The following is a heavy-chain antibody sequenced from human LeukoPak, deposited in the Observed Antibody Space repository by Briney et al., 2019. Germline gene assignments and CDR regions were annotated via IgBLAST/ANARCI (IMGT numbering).Heavy chain of an antibody. Sequence: SETLSLTCTVSGGSIDSSPYYWGWIRQPPGKGLEWIGSIYHTGNTHYNPSLKSRVTISVDTSNNDFSLKLSSVAAADTAVYYCARSYSSSYDNWGQGTLVTVSS. CDR2: IYHTGNT. CDR1: GGSIDSSPYY. J-gene: IGHJ4*02. V-gene: IGHV4-39*07. D-gene: IGHD6-6*01. CDR3: ARSYSSSYDN.